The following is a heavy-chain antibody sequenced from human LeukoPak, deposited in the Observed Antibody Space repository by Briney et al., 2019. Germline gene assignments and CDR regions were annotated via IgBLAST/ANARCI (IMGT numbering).Heavy chain of an antibody. D-gene: IGHD2-8*02. J-gene: IGHJ3*02. CDR3: SRDLHCTVTTCFDGDDGFDI. CDR1: GFAFSRDS. V-gene: IGHV3-21*01. CDR2: MSSKRGYI. Sequence: GGSLRLAWAAGGFAFSRDSMKWVRQVTGEGREWGSAMSSKRGYIHYADSGTGRFAISRDNAKKSLYLPINSLTAEDTAVYSCSRDLHCTVTTCFDGDDGFDIWGRGTMVTVSS.